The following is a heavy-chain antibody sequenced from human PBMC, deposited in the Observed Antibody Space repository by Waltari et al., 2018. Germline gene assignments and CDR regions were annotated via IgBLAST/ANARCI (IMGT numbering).Heavy chain of an antibody. V-gene: IGHV3-15*01. J-gene: IGHJ4*02. CDR1: GFSFKDVW. Sequence: EVQLVESGGGLVKPGESLRLSCAASGFSFKDVWMTWLRQAPGKGLEGVARIKREIDGAKTDYEAAVRGRFFISRDDSKSTVFLQLNSLRTDDTAAYFCVTGDCNGGSCHFFDFWGRGTQVTVSS. D-gene: IGHD2-15*01. CDR2: IKREIDGAKT. CDR3: VTGDCNGGSCHFFDF.